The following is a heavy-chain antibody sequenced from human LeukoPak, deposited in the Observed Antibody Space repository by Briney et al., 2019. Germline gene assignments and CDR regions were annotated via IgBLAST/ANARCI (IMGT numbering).Heavy chain of an antibody. CDR3: ARDLYSGSYLWLSNGMDV. CDR1: GGSISSGGYY. D-gene: IGHD1-26*01. J-gene: IGHJ6*02. CDR2: IYHSGST. V-gene: IGHV4-30-2*01. Sequence: PSETLSLTCTVSGGSISSGGYYWSWIPPPPGQGLEWIGYIYHSGSTYYNPSLKSRVTISVDRSKNQFSLKLSSVTAADAAVYYCARDLYSGSYLWLSNGMDVWGQGTTVSVSS.